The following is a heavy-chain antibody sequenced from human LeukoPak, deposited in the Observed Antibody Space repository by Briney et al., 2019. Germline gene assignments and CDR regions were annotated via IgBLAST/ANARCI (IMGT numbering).Heavy chain of an antibody. J-gene: IGHJ4*02. V-gene: IGHV3-23*01. D-gene: IGHD2-8*01. Sequence: GGSHSPVYAASGFFVSSYGMSWVRQAPGKGLEWVSTISGSGGSTYYADSVKGRFTISRDNSKNTVYLDMNSLRAEDTGVYYCAKDRSCINDVLDGDFDYWGQGTLVTVSS. CDR3: AKDRSCINDVLDGDFDY. CDR1: GFFVSSYG. CDR2: ISGSGGST.